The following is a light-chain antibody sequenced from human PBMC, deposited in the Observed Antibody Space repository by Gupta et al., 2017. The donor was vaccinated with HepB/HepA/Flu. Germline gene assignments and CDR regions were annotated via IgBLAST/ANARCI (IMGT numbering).Light chain of an antibody. V-gene: IGLV3-1*01. CDR3: QAWDSYNVV. CDR1: KLGEKF. CDR2: QDS. J-gene: IGLJ2*01. Sequence: SYALTQPPSVSVSPGQTATFTCSGDKLGEKFANWYQQRPGQSPVLVIYQDSKRPSGIPERLSGSNSGNTATLTIRGTQAMDEADYYCQAWDSYNVVFGGGTKLTVL.